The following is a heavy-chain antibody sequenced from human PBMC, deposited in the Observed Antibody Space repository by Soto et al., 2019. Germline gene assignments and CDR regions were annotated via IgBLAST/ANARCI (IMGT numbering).Heavy chain of an antibody. Sequence: PGGSLRLSCAASGFSFSSYSMNWVRQAPGKGLEWVSALSGSGGRKYYADSVKGRFTISRDNAKNTLYLQMNSLRAEDTAVYYCARDYYGSGSHYYYYYYMDVWGKGTTVTVSS. CDR2: LSGSGGRK. J-gene: IGHJ6*03. V-gene: IGHV3-23*01. CDR3: ARDYYGSGSHYYYYYYMDV. D-gene: IGHD3-10*01. CDR1: GFSFSSYS.